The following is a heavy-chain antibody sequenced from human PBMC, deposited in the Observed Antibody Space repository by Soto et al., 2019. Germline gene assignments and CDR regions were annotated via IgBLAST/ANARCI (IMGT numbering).Heavy chain of an antibody. Sequence: GASVKVSCKASGYTFTNYAMHWVRQAPGQRLEWMGWINADNGNTNYAQKFQGRVTMTRDTSTSTAYMELRSLRSDDTAVYYCARANYYGSGIGYMDVWGKGTTVTVSS. CDR1: GYTFTNYA. CDR2: INADNGNT. CDR3: ARANYYGSGIGYMDV. D-gene: IGHD3-10*01. J-gene: IGHJ6*03. V-gene: IGHV1-3*01.